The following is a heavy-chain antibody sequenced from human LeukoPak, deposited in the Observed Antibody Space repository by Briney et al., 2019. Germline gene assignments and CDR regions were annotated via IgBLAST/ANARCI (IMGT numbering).Heavy chain of an antibody. CDR1: GITVSNNY. CDR2: MYVGGRT. J-gene: IGHJ2*01. D-gene: IGHD3-16*01. Sequence: GGSLRLSCAACGITVSNNYMSWVRQAPGKGLDWVSVMYVGGRTFYADSVQGRFTISRDNSKNTLYLQMNSLRVEDTAVYYCAREGHLGKYFDLWGRGTQVTVSS. CDR3: AREGHLGKYFDL. V-gene: IGHV3-53*01.